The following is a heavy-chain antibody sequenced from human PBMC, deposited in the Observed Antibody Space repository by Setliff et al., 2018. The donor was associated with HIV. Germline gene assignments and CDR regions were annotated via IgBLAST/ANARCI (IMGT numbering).Heavy chain of an antibody. CDR1: DGSFSGYY. V-gene: IGHV4-34*01. D-gene: IGHD3-16*01. CDR2: PNDSGSS. CDR3: ARGTKLVWGRWFDP. Sequence: PSETLSLTCAVFDGSFSGYYWSWIRQSPRKRLEWIGEPNDSGSSNYNPSLKSRVTISLDTSKKQFSLRLSSVSAADAAIYYCARGTKLVWGRWFDPWGQGTLVTVSS. J-gene: IGHJ5*02.